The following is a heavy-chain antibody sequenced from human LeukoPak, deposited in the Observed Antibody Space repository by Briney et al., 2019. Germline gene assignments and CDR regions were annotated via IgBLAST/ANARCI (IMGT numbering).Heavy chain of an antibody. CDR2: IIPIFGTA. V-gene: IGHV1-69*13. D-gene: IGHD6-19*01. CDR1: GGTFSSYA. CDR3: ARDSGRTVSGWYLTGNFDY. J-gene: IGHJ4*02. Sequence: GASVKVSCKASGGTFSSYAISWVRQAPGQGLEWMGGIIPIFGTANYAQKFQGRVTITADESTSTAYMELSSLRSEDTAVYYCARDSGRTVSGWYLTGNFDYWGQGTLVTVSS.